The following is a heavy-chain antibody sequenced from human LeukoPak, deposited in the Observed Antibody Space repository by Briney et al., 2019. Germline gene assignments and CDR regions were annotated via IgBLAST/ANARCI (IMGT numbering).Heavy chain of an antibody. V-gene: IGHV4-30-4*01. CDR2: IYSSGST. Sequence: SQTLSLTCTVSDGSISSSDYYWTWIRQPPGKGLEWIGYIYSSGSTYYNPSLKSRVTMSVDTSKNQFSLKLSSVTAADTAVYYCARARNYYDSSAFDYWGQGTLVTVSS. D-gene: IGHD3-22*01. CDR1: DGSISSSDYY. CDR3: ARARNYYDSSAFDY. J-gene: IGHJ4*02.